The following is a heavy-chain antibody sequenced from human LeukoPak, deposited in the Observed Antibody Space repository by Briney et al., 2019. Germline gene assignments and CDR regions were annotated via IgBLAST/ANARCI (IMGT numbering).Heavy chain of an antibody. CDR1: GGTFSTYA. D-gene: IGHD5-24*01. Sequence: GASVKVSCKASGGTFSTYAISWVRQAPGHGLEWMGGIIPIFGTANYAQKFQGRVTITADKSTSTAYMELSSLRSEDTAVYYCARDDLILSRDGYNYFVYWGQGTLVTVSS. CDR3: ARDDLILSRDGYNYFVY. J-gene: IGHJ4*02. V-gene: IGHV1-69*06. CDR2: IIPIFGTA.